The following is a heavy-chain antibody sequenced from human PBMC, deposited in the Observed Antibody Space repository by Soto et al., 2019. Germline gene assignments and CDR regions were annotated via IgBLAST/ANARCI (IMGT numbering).Heavy chain of an antibody. CDR3: AGDEGFTVC. Sequence: QVQLVESGGGVVQPGRSLRLSCAASGFTFSSYGMYWVRQAPGKGLEWVAVIWYDGSNKYYEDSVKGRFTISRDNSKNPLYLQMNSLRAEVTAVCYCAGDEGFTVCWGHGTLVTFAS. J-gene: IGHJ4*01. CDR1: GFTFSSYG. CDR2: IWYDGSNK. V-gene: IGHV3-33*01. D-gene: IGHD2-15*01.